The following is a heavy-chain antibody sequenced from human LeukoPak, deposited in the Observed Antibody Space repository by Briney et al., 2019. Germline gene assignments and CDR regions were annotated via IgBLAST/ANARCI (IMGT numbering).Heavy chain of an antibody. CDR2: ISSSGSTI. Sequence: GGSLRLSCAASGFTFSSYEMNWVRQAPGKGLEWVSYISSSGSTIYYADSVKGRFTISRDNAKNSLYLQMNSLRAKDTAVYYCAGGYSSGWYVYWGQGTLVTVSS. CDR3: AGGYSSGWYVY. J-gene: IGHJ4*02. CDR1: GFTFSSYE. D-gene: IGHD6-19*01. V-gene: IGHV3-48*03.